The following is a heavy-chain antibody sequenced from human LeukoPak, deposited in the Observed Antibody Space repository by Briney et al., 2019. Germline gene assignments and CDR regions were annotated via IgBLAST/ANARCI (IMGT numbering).Heavy chain of an antibody. V-gene: IGHV4-30-4*08. Sequence: SETLSLTCTDSGGSISSGDYYWSWIRQPPGKGLEWIGYIYYSGSTYYNPSLKSRVTISVDTSKNQFSLKLSSVTAADTAVYYCARATGTMGGFDPWGQGTLVTVSS. CDR3: ARATGTMGGFDP. CDR1: GGSISSGDYY. D-gene: IGHD1-7*01. CDR2: IYYSGST. J-gene: IGHJ5*02.